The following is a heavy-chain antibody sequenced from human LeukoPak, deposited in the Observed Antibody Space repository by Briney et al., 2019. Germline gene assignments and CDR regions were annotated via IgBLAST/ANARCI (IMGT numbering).Heavy chain of an antibody. D-gene: IGHD3-22*01. V-gene: IGHV1-2*02. CDR1: GYTFTGYY. CDR3: ARGGNYYDSSGYHNWFDP. CDR2: INPNSGGT. Sequence: ASVKVSCKASGYTFTGYYMHWVRQAPGQGLEWMGWINPNSGGTNYAQKFQGRVTMTRDTSISTAYMELSRLRSDDTAVCYCARGGNYYDSSGYHNWFDPWGQGTLVTVSS. J-gene: IGHJ5*02.